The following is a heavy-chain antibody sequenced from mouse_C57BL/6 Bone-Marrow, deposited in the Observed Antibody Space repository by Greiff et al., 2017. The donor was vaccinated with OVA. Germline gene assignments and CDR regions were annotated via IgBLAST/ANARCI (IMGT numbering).Heavy chain of an antibody. CDR2: ISSGGDYI. CDR3: TIYYGNYGWFAY. CDR1: GFTFSSYA. J-gene: IGHJ3*01. D-gene: IGHD2-1*01. V-gene: IGHV5-9-1*02. Sequence: EVQLVESGEGLVKPGGSLKLSCAASGFTFSSYAMSWVRQTPEKRLEWDAYISSGGDYIYYADTVKGRFTISRDNARNTLYLQMSSLKSEDTAMYYCTIYYGNYGWFAYWGQGTLVTVSA.